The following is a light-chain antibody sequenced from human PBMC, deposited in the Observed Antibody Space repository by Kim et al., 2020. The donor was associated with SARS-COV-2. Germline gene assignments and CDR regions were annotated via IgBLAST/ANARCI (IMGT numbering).Light chain of an antibody. J-gene: IGKJ2*01. CDR3: QQYGNSLYT. CDR2: GAF. Sequence: LSPGETATLFCGASQNIRNNFLAWYKQKPGQAPRLLIFGAFNRASGIPDRFSGSGSGTEFTLSISRLEPEDFAVYYCQQYGNSLYTFGQGTKLEI. V-gene: IGKV3-20*01. CDR1: QNIRNNF.